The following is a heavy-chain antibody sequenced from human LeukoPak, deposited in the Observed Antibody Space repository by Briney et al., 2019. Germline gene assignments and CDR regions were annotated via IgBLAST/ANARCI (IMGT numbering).Heavy chain of an antibody. CDR1: GYTFTTYG. D-gene: IGHD6-13*01. CDR2: INAYNGST. J-gene: IGHJ6*02. Sequence: ASVKVSCKASGYTFTTYGISWVRQAPGQGLEWMGWINAYNGSTKYAQKLQGRVTMTTDTSTSTAYMELRSLRSEDTDVYYCARDPVSSSWYSYYYYGMDVWGQGTTVTVSS. V-gene: IGHV1-18*01. CDR3: ARDPVSSSWYSYYYYGMDV.